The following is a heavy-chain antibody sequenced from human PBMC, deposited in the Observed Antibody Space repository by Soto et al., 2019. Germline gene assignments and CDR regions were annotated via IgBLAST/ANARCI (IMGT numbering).Heavy chain of an antibody. CDR3: ATQEVGGSYVYTFDP. Sequence: SETLSLTCTVSGGSITSSSDYWGLIRQPPGKGLEWIGSIYYSGSTYYNPSLKSRVTISVDTSKNQFSLKLSSVTAADTAVYYCATQEVGGSYVYTFDPWGQGTLVTVSS. CDR1: GGSITSSSDY. D-gene: IGHD1-26*01. V-gene: IGHV4-39*01. J-gene: IGHJ5*02. CDR2: IYYSGST.